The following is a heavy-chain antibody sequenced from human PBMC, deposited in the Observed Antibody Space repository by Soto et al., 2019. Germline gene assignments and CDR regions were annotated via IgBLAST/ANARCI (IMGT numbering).Heavy chain of an antibody. J-gene: IGHJ4*02. Sequence: SSETLSLTCTVSGGSISSYYWSWIRQPPGKGLEWIGYIYYSGSTNYNPSLKSRVTISVDTSKNQFSLKLSSVTAADTAVYYCARRRFGEFDYWGQGTLVTVSS. CDR1: GGSISSYY. V-gene: IGHV4-59*08. D-gene: IGHD3-10*01. CDR3: ARRRFGEFDY. CDR2: IYYSGST.